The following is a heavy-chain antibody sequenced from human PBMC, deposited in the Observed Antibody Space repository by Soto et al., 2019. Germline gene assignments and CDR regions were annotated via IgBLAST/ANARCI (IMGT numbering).Heavy chain of an antibody. CDR2: ISYDGSNK. CDR3: AKGELVLDY. Sequence: QVQLVESGGSVVQPGRSLRLSCAASGFTFSSYGMHWVRQAPGKGLEWVAVISYDGSNKYYADSVKGRFTISRDNSKNTLYLQMNSLRAEDTAVYYCAKGELVLDYWGQGTLVTVSS. J-gene: IGHJ4*02. D-gene: IGHD1-26*01. V-gene: IGHV3-30*18. CDR1: GFTFSSYG.